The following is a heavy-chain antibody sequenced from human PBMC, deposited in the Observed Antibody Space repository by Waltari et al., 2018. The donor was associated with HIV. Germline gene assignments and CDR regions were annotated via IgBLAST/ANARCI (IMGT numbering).Heavy chain of an antibody. V-gene: IGHV5-51*03. CDR1: GYSFTSYW. D-gene: IGHD2-2*02. Sequence: EAQLVQYGAEVKKPGESLKISCKGSGYSFTSYWIGWVRQMPGKGLEWMGIIYPGDSDTRYSPTFQGQVTISADKSISTAYLQWSSLKASDTAIYYCARTYCISTTCYIGVDYWGQGTLVIVSS. J-gene: IGHJ4*02. CDR3: ARTYCISTTCYIGVDY. CDR2: IYPGDSDT.